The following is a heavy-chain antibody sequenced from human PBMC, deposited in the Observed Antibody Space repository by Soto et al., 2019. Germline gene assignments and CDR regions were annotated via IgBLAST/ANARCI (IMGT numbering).Heavy chain of an antibody. CDR1: GYTFTSYG. V-gene: IGHV1-18*04. CDR2: ISVYTGNT. CDR3: ARDRCTTDRCYTHHFDG. Sequence: QVHLVQSGGEVTRPGASVKVSCKSSGYTFTSYGVSWVRQAPGQGLEWLGWISVYTGNTKQAQKFQDRVTLTTEASTTTAYMELRSMRSDDTAVYYCARDRCTTDRCYTHHFDGWGHGTTVTVSS. D-gene: IGHD2-8*01. J-gene: IGHJ6*02.